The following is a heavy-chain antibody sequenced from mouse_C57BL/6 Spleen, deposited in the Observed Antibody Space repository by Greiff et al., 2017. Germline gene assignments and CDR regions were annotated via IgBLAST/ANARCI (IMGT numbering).Heavy chain of an antibody. CDR3: ARQLGQWYFDV. CDR1: GYTFTSYW. J-gene: IGHJ1*03. CDR2: INPSNGGT. Sequence: QVQLQQPGTELVKPGASVKLSCKASGYTFTSYWMHWVKQRPGQGLEWIGNINPSNGGTNYNEKFKSKATLPVDKSSSTAYMQLSSLTSDDAAVYYCARQLGQWYFDVWGTGTTVTVSS. V-gene: IGHV1-53*01. D-gene: IGHD4-1*02.